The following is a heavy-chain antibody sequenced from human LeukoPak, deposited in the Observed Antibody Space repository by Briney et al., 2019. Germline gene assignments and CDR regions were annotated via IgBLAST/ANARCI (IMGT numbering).Heavy chain of an antibody. V-gene: IGHV3-66*01. CDR2: IYSGGST. Sequence: GGSLRLSCAASGFSVSSNYMSWVRQAPGKGLEWVSVIYSGGSTYYADSVKGRFIISRDNSKNTLYLQMNSLRAEDTAVYYCARDLVYYFDYWGQGTLVTVSS. CDR1: GFSVSSNY. J-gene: IGHJ4*02. CDR3: ARDLVYYFDY. D-gene: IGHD2-8*01.